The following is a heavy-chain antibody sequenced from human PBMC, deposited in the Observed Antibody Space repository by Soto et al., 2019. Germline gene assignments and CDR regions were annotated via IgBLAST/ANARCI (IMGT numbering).Heavy chain of an antibody. D-gene: IGHD2-15*01. CDR3: AHSQRRNRCSGGNCYHFDY. J-gene: IGHJ4*02. CDR1: GFSLSTNGVG. V-gene: IGHV2-5*02. CDR2: IFWDDDK. Sequence: QITLKESGPPLVNPTQTLTLTCTFSGFSLSTNGVGVGWIRQAPGKAPEWLALIFWDDDKRYSPSLKSRLTITTDTSKNLVVLIMTNMDPVDTATFYCAHSQRRNRCSGGNCYHFDYWGQGTLVTVAS.